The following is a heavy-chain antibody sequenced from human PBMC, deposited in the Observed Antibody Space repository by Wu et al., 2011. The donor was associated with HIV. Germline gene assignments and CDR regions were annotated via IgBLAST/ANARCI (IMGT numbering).Heavy chain of an antibody. J-gene: IGHJ4*02. CDR1: GGTFSSYA. CDR3: ARTTTRHFVVVPAAMECLDY. Sequence: QVQLVQSGAEVKKPGSSVKVSCKASGGTFSSYAISWVRQAPGQGLEWMGRIIPIFGTANYAQKFQGRVTITADKSTSTAYMELSSLRSEDTAVYYCARTTTRHFVVVPAAMECLDYWGQGALVTVSS. V-gene: IGHV1-69*14. D-gene: IGHD2-2*01. CDR2: IIPIFGTA.